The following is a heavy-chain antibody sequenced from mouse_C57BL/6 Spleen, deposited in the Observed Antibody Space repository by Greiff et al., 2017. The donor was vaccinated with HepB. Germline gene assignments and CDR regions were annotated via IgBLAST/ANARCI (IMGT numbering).Heavy chain of an antibody. Sequence: EVQLQQSGPELVKPGASVKISCKASGYTFTDYYMNWVKQSHGKSLEWIGDINPNNGGTSYNQKFKGKATLTVNKSSSTAYMELRSLTSEDSAVYYCASRSSYAYLDYWGQGTTLTVSS. CDR2: INPNNGGT. V-gene: IGHV1-26*01. D-gene: IGHD1-1*01. CDR1: GYTFTDYY. CDR3: ASRSSYAYLDY. J-gene: IGHJ2*01.